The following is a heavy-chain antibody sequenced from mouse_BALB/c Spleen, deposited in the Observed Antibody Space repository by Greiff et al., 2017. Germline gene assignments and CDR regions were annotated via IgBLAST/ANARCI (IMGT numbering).Heavy chain of an antibody. V-gene: IGHV5-9-3*01. CDR3: ARRGGNYHAWFAY. Sequence: DVKLVESGGGLVKPGGSLKLSCAASGFTFSSYAMSWVRQTPEKRLEWVATISSGGSYTYYPDSVKGRFTISRDNAKNTLYLQMSSLRSEDTAMYYCARRGGNYHAWFAYWGQGTLVTVSA. J-gene: IGHJ3*01. CDR2: ISSGGSYT. D-gene: IGHD2-1*01. CDR1: GFTFSSYA.